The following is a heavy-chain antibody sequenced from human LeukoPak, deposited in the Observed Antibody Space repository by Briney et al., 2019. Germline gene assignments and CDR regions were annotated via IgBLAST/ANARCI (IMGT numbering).Heavy chain of an antibody. CDR3: ARGSGRQQLEQNY. CDR2: IKEDGSVI. D-gene: IGHD6-13*01. J-gene: IGHJ4*02. Sequence: GGSLRLSCVASGFTFSIYWMSWVRQAPGRGPEWLAIIKEDGSVIWDVESVRGRFTISRDNAKNSVYLEMNSLRAEDTAVYYCARGSGRQQLEQNYWGQGNLVTVSS. CDR1: GFTFSIYW. V-gene: IGHV3-7*01.